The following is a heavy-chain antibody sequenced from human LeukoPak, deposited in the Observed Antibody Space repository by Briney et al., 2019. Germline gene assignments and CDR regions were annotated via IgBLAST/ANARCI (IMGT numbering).Heavy chain of an antibody. D-gene: IGHD3-22*01. CDR1: GYTFTGYY. CDR3: ARGRNYYDSSGYYYGNDY. J-gene: IGHJ4*02. V-gene: IGHV1-2*02. CDR2: INPNSGGT. Sequence: ASVKVSCKASGYTFTGYYMHWVRQAPGQGLEWMGWINPNSGGTNYAQKFQGRVTMTRDTSTSTVYMELSSLRSEDTAVYYCARGRNYYDSSGYYYGNDYWGQGTLVTVSS.